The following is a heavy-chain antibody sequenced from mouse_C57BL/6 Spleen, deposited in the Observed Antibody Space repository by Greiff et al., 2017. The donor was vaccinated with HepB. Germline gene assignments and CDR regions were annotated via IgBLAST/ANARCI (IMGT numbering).Heavy chain of an antibody. J-gene: IGHJ2*01. CDR3: ARHSLYDYAQNYFDY. Sequence: EVQLVESGGGLVKPGGSLKLSCAASGFTFSSYTMSWVRQTPEKRLEWVATISGGGGNTYYPDSVKGRSTISRDNTRNTLYLQMSSLRSEDTALYYCARHSLYDYAQNYFDYWGQGTTLTVSS. CDR2: ISGGGGNT. CDR1: GFTFSSYT. D-gene: IGHD2-4*01. V-gene: IGHV5-9*01.